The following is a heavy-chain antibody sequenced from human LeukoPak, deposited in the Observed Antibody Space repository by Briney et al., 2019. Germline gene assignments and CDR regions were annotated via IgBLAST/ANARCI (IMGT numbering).Heavy chain of an antibody. D-gene: IGHD6-13*01. J-gene: IGHJ5*02. CDR2: ISPGGGTT. Sequence: GGSLRLSCAVSGFTFSNEAMGWVRQLRGGGLEWVSTISPGGGTTYYADSVKGRFTISRDNSKNTLYLQMNNLRAEDTAVYYCAKDLNSSSLHWFDPWGQGTLVTVSS. CDR3: AKDLNSSSLHWFDP. V-gene: IGHV3-23*01. CDR1: GFTFSNEA.